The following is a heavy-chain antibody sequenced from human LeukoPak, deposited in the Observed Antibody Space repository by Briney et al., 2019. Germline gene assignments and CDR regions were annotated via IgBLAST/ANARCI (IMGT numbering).Heavy chain of an antibody. CDR1: GLTFSSYS. CDR2: ISSSSSYI. V-gene: IGHV3-21*01. Sequence: GGSLRLSCAASGLTFSSYSMNWVRQAPGKGLEWVSSISSSSSYIYYADSVKGRFTISRDNAKNSLYLQMNSLRAEDTAVYYCARLGSGRIPTDYWGQGTLVTVSS. CDR3: ARLGSGRIPTDY. D-gene: IGHD6-19*01. J-gene: IGHJ4*02.